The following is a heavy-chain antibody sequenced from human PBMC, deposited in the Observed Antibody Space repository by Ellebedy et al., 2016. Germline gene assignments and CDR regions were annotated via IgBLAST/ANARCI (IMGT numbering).Heavy chain of an antibody. CDR2: IYGHDDK. CDR1: GFSLSTSAVV. V-gene: IGHV2-5*01. Sequence: SGPTLVKPTQTLTLTCTVSGFSLSTSAVVVGWVRQPPGRAPEWLAFIYGHDDKRYSPSLKSRLTITKDTSKNQVVLTMTNMDPVDTATYYCAHRTTVTAVDYWGQGTLVTVSS. D-gene: IGHD4-17*01. J-gene: IGHJ4*02. CDR3: AHRTTVTAVDY.